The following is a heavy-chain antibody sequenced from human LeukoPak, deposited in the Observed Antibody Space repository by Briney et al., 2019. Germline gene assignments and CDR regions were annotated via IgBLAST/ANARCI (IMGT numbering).Heavy chain of an antibody. V-gene: IGHV3-23*01. D-gene: IGHD2-15*01. CDR1: GLTFSSYG. J-gene: IGHJ6*03. CDR3: AKNGDRGAYCSGGTCYPYYYYYMDV. CDR2: ISTTGGTT. Sequence: GALRLSCAASGLTFSSYGMSWVRQAPGRGLEWVSAISTTGGTTYYADSVRGRSTISRDNSRNTLYLQMNSLGAEDTAIYYCAKNGDRGAYCSGGTCYPYYYYYMDVWGKGTTVTISS.